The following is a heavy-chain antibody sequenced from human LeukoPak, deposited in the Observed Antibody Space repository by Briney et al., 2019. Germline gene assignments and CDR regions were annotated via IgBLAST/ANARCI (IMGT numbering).Heavy chain of an antibody. D-gene: IGHD6-19*01. V-gene: IGHV3-64D*06. CDR3: ATKQWLVRGWFDP. Sequence: GGSLRLSCSASGFTFSSYAMHWVRQAPGKGLEYVSAISSDGGSTYYADSVKGRFTISRDNSKNTLYLQMSSLRAEDTAVYYCATKQWLVRGWFDPWGQGTLVTVSS. CDR2: ISSDGGST. CDR1: GFTFSSYA. J-gene: IGHJ5*02.